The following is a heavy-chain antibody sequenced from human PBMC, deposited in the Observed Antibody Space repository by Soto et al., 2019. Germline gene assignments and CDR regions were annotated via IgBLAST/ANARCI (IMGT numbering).Heavy chain of an antibody. CDR3: ARGWVGAPFDY. CDR1: GGSISSSSYY. CDR2: IYYSGST. Sequence: SETLSLTCTVSGGSISSSSYYWGWIRQPPGKGLEWIGSIYYSGSTYYNPSLKSRVTISVDTSKNQFSLKLSSVTAADTAVYYCARGWVGAPFDYWGQGTLVTVSS. V-gene: IGHV4-39*01. J-gene: IGHJ4*02. D-gene: IGHD1-26*01.